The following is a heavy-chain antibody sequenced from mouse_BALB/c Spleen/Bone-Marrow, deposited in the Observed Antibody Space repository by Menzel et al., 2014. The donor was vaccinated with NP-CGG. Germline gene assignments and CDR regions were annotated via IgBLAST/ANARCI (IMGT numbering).Heavy chain of an antibody. Sequence: EVHLVESGPELVKPGASVKMSCKASGYTFTSYVMHWVKQKPGQGLEWIGYINPYNDGTKYNEKFKGKATLTSDKSSSTAYMELSSLTSEDSAVYYCARWRYPYATDYWGQGTSVTVSS. D-gene: IGHD5-1-1*01. J-gene: IGHJ4*01. CDR2: INPYNDGT. V-gene: IGHV1-14*01. CDR3: ARWRYPYATDY. CDR1: GYTFTSYV.